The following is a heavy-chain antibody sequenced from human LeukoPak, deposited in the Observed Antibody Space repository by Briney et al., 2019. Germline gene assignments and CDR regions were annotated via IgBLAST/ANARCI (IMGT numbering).Heavy chain of an antibody. CDR3: STDWYDY. V-gene: IGHV3-15*01. J-gene: IGHJ4*02. CDR2: IKSKGDVGTT. Sequence: GGSLRLSCAASGSGFSFSNAWMTWVRQAPGKGLEWVGRIKSKGDVGTTDYAAPVKGRFTMSRDDSQSTLYLQMNGLKVEDTAIYYCSTDWYDYWGQGTLVTVSS. D-gene: IGHD6-13*01. CDR1: GSGFSFSNAW.